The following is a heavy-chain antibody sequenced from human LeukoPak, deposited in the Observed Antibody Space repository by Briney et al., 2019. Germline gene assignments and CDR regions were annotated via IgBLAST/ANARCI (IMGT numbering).Heavy chain of an antibody. CDR2: ISSNGGST. V-gene: IGHV3-64*04. D-gene: IGHD6-19*01. CDR1: GFTFSSYA. Sequence: GGSLRLSCSASGFTFSSYAMHWVRQAPGKGLEYVSAISSNGGSTYYADSVKARFTISRDNSKNTLYLQMNSLRAEDTAVYYCARDGGLVPFLYNWFDPWGQGTLVTVSS. J-gene: IGHJ5*02. CDR3: ARDGGLVPFLYNWFDP.